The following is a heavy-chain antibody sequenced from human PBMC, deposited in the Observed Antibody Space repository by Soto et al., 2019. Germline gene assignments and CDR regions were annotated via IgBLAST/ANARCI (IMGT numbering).Heavy chain of an antibody. CDR1: GFTFSSYA. J-gene: IGHJ6*02. CDR2: ISYDGSNK. Sequence: QVQLVESGGGVVQPGRSLRLSCAASGFTFSSYAMHWVRQAPGKGLEWVAVISYDGSNKYYADSVKGRFTISRDNSKNTLDLQMNSLRAEDTAVYYCARGGGVVGGAYFYYGMDVWGQGTTVTVSS. CDR3: ARGGGVVGGAYFYYGMDV. V-gene: IGHV3-30-3*01. D-gene: IGHD3-3*01.